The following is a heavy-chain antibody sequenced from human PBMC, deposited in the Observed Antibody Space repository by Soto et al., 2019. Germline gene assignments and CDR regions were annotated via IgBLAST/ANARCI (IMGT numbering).Heavy chain of an antibody. Sequence: QVPLVQSGAEVKKPGASVRVSCKASGYSFTANSMHWVRQAPGEGLEWMGWINPNNGGTNYARKFQGWVTMTRDTSISTAYMDLTRLKSDDTAVYYGAMQRSGVAYWGQGTLVTVSS. CDR1: GYSFTANS. V-gene: IGHV1-2*04. D-gene: IGHD6-25*01. J-gene: IGHJ4*02. CDR3: AMQRSGVAY. CDR2: INPNNGGT.